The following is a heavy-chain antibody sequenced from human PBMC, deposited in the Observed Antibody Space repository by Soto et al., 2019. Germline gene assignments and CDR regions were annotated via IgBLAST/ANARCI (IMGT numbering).Heavy chain of an antibody. J-gene: IGHJ4*02. CDR1: RFTFSISA. D-gene: IGHD3-22*01. V-gene: IGHV3-23*01. CDR2: ISGSGGTT. CDR3: AKFSRRTYYDSSADH. Sequence: PGGSLRLSSAASRFTFSISAMTWARQEPGKGLEWVSAISGSGGTTYYADSVKGRFTISRDNSKNTLYLQMNNLRAEDTAVYYCAKFSRRTYYDSSADHWGQGTLVTVSS.